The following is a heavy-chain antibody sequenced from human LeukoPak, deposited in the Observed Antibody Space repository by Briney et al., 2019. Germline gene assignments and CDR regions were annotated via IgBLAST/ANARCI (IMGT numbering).Heavy chain of an antibody. D-gene: IGHD3-10*01. J-gene: IGHJ4*02. CDR3: ARARGGLFDY. CDR2: IYYTGST. Sequence: TSETLSLTCTVSGGSISSSSYYWGWIRQPPGKGLEWIGSIYYTGSTYYNPSLKSRVTISVDTSKNQFSLKLSSVTAADTAVYYCARARGGLFDYWGQGTLVTVSS. CDR1: GGSISSSSYY. V-gene: IGHV4-39*07.